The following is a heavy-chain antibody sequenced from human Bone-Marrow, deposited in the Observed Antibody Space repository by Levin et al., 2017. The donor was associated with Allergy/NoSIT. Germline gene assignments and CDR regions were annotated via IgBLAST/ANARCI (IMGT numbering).Heavy chain of an antibody. CDR1: GGSISGDNYH. CDR3: ARDLIMSCSGGKCNAVDV. D-gene: IGHD2-15*01. V-gene: IGHV4-61*01. CDR2: IDNNGSP. J-gene: IGHJ6*02. Sequence: SETLSLICTVSGGSISGDNYHWTWIRQPPGEGLQWIAYIDNNGSPKYNPSLESRLTISIDMSKNQFSLKVTSVTAADTAIYYCARDLIMSCSGGKCNAVDVWGQGTTVIVSS.